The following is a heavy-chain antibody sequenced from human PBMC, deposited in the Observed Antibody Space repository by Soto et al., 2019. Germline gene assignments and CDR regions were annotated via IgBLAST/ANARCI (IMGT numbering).Heavy chain of an antibody. Sequence: GGSLRLSCAAYGFTFSGYDMHWVRQAPGKGLEWVAVISYDGSNKYYADSVKGRFTISRDNSKNTLYLQMNSLRAEDTAVYYCSKDLEDTAMATDYGMDVWGQGTTVTVSS. CDR2: ISYDGSNK. CDR1: GFTFSGYD. V-gene: IGHV3-30*18. J-gene: IGHJ6*02. D-gene: IGHD5-18*01. CDR3: SKDLEDTAMATDYGMDV.